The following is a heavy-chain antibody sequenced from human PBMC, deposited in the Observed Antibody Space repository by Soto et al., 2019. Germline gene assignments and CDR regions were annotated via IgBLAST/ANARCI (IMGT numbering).Heavy chain of an antibody. V-gene: IGHV1-69*01. CDR3: ARDYDFWSGSTNNWFDP. D-gene: IGHD3-3*01. J-gene: IGHJ5*02. Sequence: QVQLVQSGAEVKKPGSSVKVSCKASGGTFSSYAISWVRQAPGQGLEWMGGIIPIFGTANYAQKFQGRVTITADESTRTAYMELSSLRSEDTAVYYCARDYDFWSGSTNNWFDPWGQGTLVTVSS. CDR1: GGTFSSYA. CDR2: IIPIFGTA.